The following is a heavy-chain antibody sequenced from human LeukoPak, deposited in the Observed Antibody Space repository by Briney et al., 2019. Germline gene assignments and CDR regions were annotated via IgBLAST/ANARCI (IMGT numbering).Heavy chain of an antibody. V-gene: IGHV5-51*01. Sequence: GESLKISCKGSGYSFTSYWIGWVRQMPGKGLEWMGIIYPGDSDTRYSPSFQGQVTISADKSISTAYLQWSSLKASDTAMYYCARIPGIAAAWGAFDIWGQGTMVTVSS. CDR1: GYSFTSYW. CDR3: ARIPGIAAAWGAFDI. J-gene: IGHJ3*02. D-gene: IGHD6-13*01. CDR2: IYPGDSDT.